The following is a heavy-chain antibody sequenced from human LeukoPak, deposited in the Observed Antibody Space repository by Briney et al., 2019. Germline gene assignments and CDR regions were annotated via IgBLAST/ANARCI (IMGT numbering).Heavy chain of an antibody. CDR1: GFTFDDYG. V-gene: IGHV3-20*04. CDR2: INGNGGSA. D-gene: IGHD5-18*01. Sequence: PGGSLRLSCAASGFTFDDYGMSWVRQAPGKGLEWVSGINGNGGSAGYADSLKGRFTISRDNAKNSLYLQMNSLRVEDTALYYCAGSIYGVYSFGPPFDYWGQGTLVTVSS. CDR3: AGSIYGVYSFGPPFDY. J-gene: IGHJ4*02.